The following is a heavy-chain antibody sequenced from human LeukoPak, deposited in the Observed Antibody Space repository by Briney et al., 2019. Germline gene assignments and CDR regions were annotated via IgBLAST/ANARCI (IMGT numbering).Heavy chain of an antibody. CDR3: ARDYYYDDSGQPVRLDY. CDR2: IYRGGTT. V-gene: IGHV3-66*01. Sequence: QPGGSLRLSCVASGFTVSSNYMSWVRQAPGKGPEWLSVIYRGGTTYYAGSVKGRFTISRDDSKNTLYLQMNSLRAEDTAVYYCARDYYYDDSGQPVRLDYWGQGTLVTVSS. D-gene: IGHD3-22*01. J-gene: IGHJ4*02. CDR1: GFTVSSNY.